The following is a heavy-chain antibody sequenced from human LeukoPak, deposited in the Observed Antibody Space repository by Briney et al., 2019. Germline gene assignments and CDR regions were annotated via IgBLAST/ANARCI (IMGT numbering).Heavy chain of an antibody. Sequence: AGGSLRLSCAASGFTFSSYAMHWVRQAPGKGLEWVAVISYDGSNKYYADSVKGRFTISRDNSKNTLYLQMNSLRAEDTAVYYCARDEPYYYDSSGYNGMDVWGQGTTVTVSS. V-gene: IGHV3-30*04. CDR2: ISYDGSNK. D-gene: IGHD3-22*01. J-gene: IGHJ6*02. CDR3: ARDEPYYYDSSGYNGMDV. CDR1: GFTFSSYA.